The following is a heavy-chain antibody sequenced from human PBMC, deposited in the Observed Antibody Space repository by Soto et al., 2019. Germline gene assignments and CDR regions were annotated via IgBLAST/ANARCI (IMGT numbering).Heavy chain of an antibody. Sequence: LGGALKIPCKASAYTFTRYWITWARQMPGKGRAWMGRIDPSDSYTDYSPSFEGHVTISADKSITTAYLQWSGLRASDTAMYYCARPYGPLLSTSWHSYALDIWGQGTMVT. CDR1: AYTFTRYW. V-gene: IGHV5-10-1*01. D-gene: IGHD2-2*01. CDR2: IDPSDSYT. J-gene: IGHJ3*02. CDR3: ARPYGPLLSTSWHSYALDI.